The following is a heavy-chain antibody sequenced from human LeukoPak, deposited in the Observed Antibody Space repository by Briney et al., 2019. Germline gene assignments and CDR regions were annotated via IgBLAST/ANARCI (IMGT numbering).Heavy chain of an antibody. CDR2: IYYSGST. Sequence: SETLPLTCTVSGGSISSSSYYWGWIRQPPGKGLEWIGSIYYSGSTYYNPSLKSRVTISVDTSKNQFSLKLSSVTAADTAVYYCARLAVVAAFHIRGQGTMVTVSS. CDR1: GGSISSSSYY. J-gene: IGHJ3*02. V-gene: IGHV4-39*01. CDR3: ARLAVVAAFHI. D-gene: IGHD2-2*01.